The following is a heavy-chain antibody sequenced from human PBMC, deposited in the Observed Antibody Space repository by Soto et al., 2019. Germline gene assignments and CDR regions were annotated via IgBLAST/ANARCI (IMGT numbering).Heavy chain of an antibody. J-gene: IGHJ6*03. CDR2: ISSSSSYI. D-gene: IGHD6-13*01. CDR3: ARERAAAGTYYYYYMDV. V-gene: IGHV3-21*01. CDR1: GFTFSSYS. Sequence: GGSLRLSCAASGFTFSSYSMNWVRQATGKGLEWVSSISSSSSYIYYKDSVKVRFTISRENAKNSLYLQMNSLRAEDTAVYYCARERAAAGTYYYYYMDVWGKGTTVTVSS.